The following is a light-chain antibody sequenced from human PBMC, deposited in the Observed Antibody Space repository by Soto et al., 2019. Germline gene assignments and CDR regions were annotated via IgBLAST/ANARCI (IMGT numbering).Light chain of an antibody. CDR2: EVT. CDR1: SRDVGGYNY. Sequence: QSALTQPPSASGSLGQSVTISCTGTSRDVGGYNYVSWHQQHPGKAPKLMIDEVTKRPSGVPDRFSGSKSGNTASLTVSGLQAEDEADYYCSSFAGGGNPVLFGGGTKLTVL. J-gene: IGLJ2*01. V-gene: IGLV2-8*01. CDR3: SSFAGGGNPVL.